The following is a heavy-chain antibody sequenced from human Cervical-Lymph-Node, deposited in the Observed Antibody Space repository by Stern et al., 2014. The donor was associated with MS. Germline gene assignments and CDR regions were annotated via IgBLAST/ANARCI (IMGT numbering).Heavy chain of an antibody. CDR1: GGSISSGSYY. D-gene: IGHD6-19*01. CDR2: IYTSGST. J-gene: IGHJ4*02. CDR3: ARESGWYWYYFDY. Sequence: VQLLESGPGLVKPSQTLSLTCTVSGGSISSGSYYWSWIRQPAGKGLEWIGRIYTSGSTNYNPSLKSRVTISVDTSKNQFSLKRSSVTAADTAVYYCARESGWYWYYFDYWGQGTLVTVSS. V-gene: IGHV4-61*02.